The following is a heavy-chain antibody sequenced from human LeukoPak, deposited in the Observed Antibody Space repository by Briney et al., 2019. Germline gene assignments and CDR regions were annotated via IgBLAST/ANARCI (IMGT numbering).Heavy chain of an antibody. V-gene: IGHV1-58*01. D-gene: IGHD5-18*01. J-gene: IGHJ4*02. CDR1: GFTFTSSA. Sequence: SGNVSGKASGFTFTSSAVQWVRQARGQRLEWIGWRVVCSGSTNYAQKFDVKVTITRDMSTSTAYMELSSLRSEETAVYYCAADGEIQLGFDYWGQGTLVTVSS. CDR2: RVVCSGST. CDR3: AADGEIQLGFDY.